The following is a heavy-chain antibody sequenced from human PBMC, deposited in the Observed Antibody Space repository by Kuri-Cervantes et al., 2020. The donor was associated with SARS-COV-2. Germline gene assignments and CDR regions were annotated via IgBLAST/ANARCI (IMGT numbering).Heavy chain of an antibody. J-gene: IGHJ4*02. Sequence: SETLSLTCTVSGGSIGSYYWGWIRQPPGKGLEWIGYIYYSGSTNYNPSLKSQVTISVDTSKNQFSLKLSSVTAADTAVYYCATIFGEFDYWGQGTLVTVSS. CDR2: IYYSGST. V-gene: IGHV4-59*01. D-gene: IGHD3-10*02. CDR1: GGSIGSYY. CDR3: ATIFGEFDY.